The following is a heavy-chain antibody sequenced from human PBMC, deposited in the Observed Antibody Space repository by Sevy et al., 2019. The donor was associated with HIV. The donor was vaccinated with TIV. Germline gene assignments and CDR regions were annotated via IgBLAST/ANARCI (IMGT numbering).Heavy chain of an antibody. CDR2: IKQDGSEK. CDR1: GFTFSSYW. J-gene: IGHJ3*02. V-gene: IGHV3-7*01. CDR3: ASIYDSSGYYYSDAFDI. Sequence: GGSLRLSCAASGFTFSSYWMSWVRQAPGKGLEWVANIKQDGSEKYYVDSVKGRFTISRDNAKNSLYLQMNSLRAEDTAGYYCASIYDSSGYYYSDAFDIWGQGTMVTVSS. D-gene: IGHD3-22*01.